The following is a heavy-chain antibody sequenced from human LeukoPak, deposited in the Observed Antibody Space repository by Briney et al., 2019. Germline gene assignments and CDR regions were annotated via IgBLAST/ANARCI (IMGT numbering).Heavy chain of an antibody. Sequence: SETLSLTCAVYGGSFSGYYWSWIRQPPGKGLEWIGYVYYSGSTNYNPSLKSRVTISVDTSKNQFSLKLSSVTAADTAVYYCARYPDLRYFDCWGQGTLVTVSS. CDR3: ARYPDLRYFDC. CDR1: GGSFSGYY. J-gene: IGHJ4*02. CDR2: VYYSGST. D-gene: IGHD3-9*01. V-gene: IGHV4-59*01.